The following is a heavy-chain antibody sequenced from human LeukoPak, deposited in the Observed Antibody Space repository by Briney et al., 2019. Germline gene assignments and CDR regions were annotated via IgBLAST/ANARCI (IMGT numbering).Heavy chain of an antibody. CDR1: GFTFSSYG. Sequence: GGSLRLSCAASGFTFSSYGMHWVRQAPGKGLEWVAFIRYDGSNKYYADSVKGRFTISRDNSKNTLYLQMNSLRAEDTAVYYCAKDHAIFGVEAFDYWGQGTLVTVSS. CDR2: IRYDGSNK. J-gene: IGHJ4*02. V-gene: IGHV3-30*02. CDR3: AKDHAIFGVEAFDY. D-gene: IGHD3-3*01.